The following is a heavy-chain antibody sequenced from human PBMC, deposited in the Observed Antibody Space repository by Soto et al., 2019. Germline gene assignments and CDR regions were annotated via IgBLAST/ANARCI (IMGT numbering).Heavy chain of an antibody. V-gene: IGHV5-51*01. CDR3: ARRLNWNCDY. Sequence: PGESLKISCNGSGYMFTTRWIAWVRQKPGKGLELMGVIFPADSDVRYSPSFQGQVTISADKSVDTAYLQWNSLKASDTAIYYCARRLNWNCDYWGQGTQVTVSS. J-gene: IGHJ4*02. CDR2: IFPADSDV. D-gene: IGHD1-7*01. CDR1: GYMFTTRW.